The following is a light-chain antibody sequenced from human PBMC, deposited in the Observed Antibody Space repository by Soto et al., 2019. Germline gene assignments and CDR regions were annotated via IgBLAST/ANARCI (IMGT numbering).Light chain of an antibody. CDR1: GSDIGAYNY. V-gene: IGLV2-14*01. J-gene: IGLJ2*01. Sequence: QSALTQPASVSGSPGQSITISCTGSGSDIGAYNYVSWYQQHPGKAPKLLIHGVTRRPSGVSSRFSASKSAYTASLTISGLQAEDEGDYYCSSYAGSANLLFGGGTKVTVL. CDR2: GVT. CDR3: SSYAGSANLL.